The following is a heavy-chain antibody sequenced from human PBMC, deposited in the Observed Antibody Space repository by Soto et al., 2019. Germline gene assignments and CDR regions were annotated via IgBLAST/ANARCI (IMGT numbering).Heavy chain of an antibody. V-gene: IGHV4-34*01. CDR3: ARAPETPSILGVALPYFFDY. Sequence: PSETLSLTCAVYGGSFSGYYWSWIRQPPGKGLEWIGEINHSGSTNYNPSLRSRVTISVDTSKNQFTLRLSSVTAADTAVYYCARAPETPSILGVALPYFFDYWGQGALVTVSS. CDR2: INHSGST. D-gene: IGHD3-3*01. CDR1: GGSFSGYY. J-gene: IGHJ4*02.